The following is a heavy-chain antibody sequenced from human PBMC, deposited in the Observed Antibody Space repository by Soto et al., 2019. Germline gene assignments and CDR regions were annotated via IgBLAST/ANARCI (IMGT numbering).Heavy chain of an antibody. D-gene: IGHD3-3*01. J-gene: IGHJ6*02. CDR1: GYTFTSYY. V-gene: IGHV1-46*01. CDR3: ARGRGGNSGNLFLDGYSGMDV. Sequence: ASVKVSCKASGYTFTSYYMHWVRQAPGQGLEWMGIINPSGGSTSYAQKFQGRVTMTRDTSTSTVYMELSSLRSEDTAVYYCARGRGGNSGNLFLDGYSGMDVWGQGTTLTVSS. CDR2: INPSGGST.